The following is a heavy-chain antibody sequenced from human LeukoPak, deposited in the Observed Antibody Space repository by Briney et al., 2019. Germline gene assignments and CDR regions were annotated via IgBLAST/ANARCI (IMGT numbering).Heavy chain of an antibody. CDR1: GGSIRSSYYY. J-gene: IGHJ3*01. V-gene: IGHV4-39*01. Sequence: SETLSLTCTVSGGSIRSSYYYWGWIRRPPGKGLEWIASIYYSGSTYYNPSLKSRVTISVDTSKNQFSLKLSSVTAADTAVYYCASQYSASHGRAFDFWGQGTMVTVSS. CDR3: ASQYSASHGRAFDF. CDR2: IYYSGST. D-gene: IGHD5-12*01.